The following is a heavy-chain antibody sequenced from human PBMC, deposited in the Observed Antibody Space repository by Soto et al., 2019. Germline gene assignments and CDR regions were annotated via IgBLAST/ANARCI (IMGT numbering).Heavy chain of an antibody. CDR3: ARDASISGYGDYSYYYGMDF. V-gene: IGHV3-33*01. CDR2: IWYDGSNK. D-gene: IGHD4-17*01. J-gene: IGHJ6*02. Sequence: PGGSLRLSCAASGFTFSSYGMHWVRQAPGKGLEWVAVIWYDGSNKYYADSVKGRFTISRDNSKNTLYLQMNSLRAEDTAVYYCARDASISGYGDYSYYYGMDFWGQGATVTVSS. CDR1: GFTFSSYG.